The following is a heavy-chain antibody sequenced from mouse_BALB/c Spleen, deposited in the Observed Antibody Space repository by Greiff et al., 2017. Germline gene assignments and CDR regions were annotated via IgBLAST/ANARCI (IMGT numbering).Heavy chain of an antibody. V-gene: IGHV5-4*02. CDR1: GFTFSDYY. J-gene: IGHJ1*01. CDR2: ISDGGSYT. D-gene: IGHD1-1*01. Sequence: EVQGVESGGGLVKPGGSLKLSCAASGFTFSDYYMYWVRQTPEKRLECVATISDGGSYTYYPDSVKGRFTISRDNAKNNLYLQMSSLKSEDTAMYYCARGLRRGYFDVWGAGTTVTVSS. CDR3: ARGLRRGYFDV.